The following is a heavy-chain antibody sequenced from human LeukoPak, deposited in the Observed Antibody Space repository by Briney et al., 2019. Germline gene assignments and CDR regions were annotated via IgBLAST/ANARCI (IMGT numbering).Heavy chain of an antibody. CDR2: IRRDGTYT. V-gene: IGHV3-43*01. D-gene: IGHD6-19*01. CDR3: AEEHNSGWPTFDS. CDR1: GFTFNGYS. J-gene: IGHJ4*02. Sequence: GGSLRLSCAAPGFTFNGYSMHWVRQGPGKGLEWVSLIRRDGTYTLYADSVKGRFTISRDNSKNSLYLQMNSLGTEDTALYYCAEEHNSGWPTFDSWGQGTLVTVSS.